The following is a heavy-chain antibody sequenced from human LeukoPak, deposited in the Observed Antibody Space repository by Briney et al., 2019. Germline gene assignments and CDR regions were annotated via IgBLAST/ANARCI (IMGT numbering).Heavy chain of an antibody. CDR2: ISYDGSNK. V-gene: IGHV3-30*18. J-gene: IGHJ3*02. CDR1: GFTLSRYG. D-gene: IGHD3-10*01. Sequence: GGSLRLSCAASGFTLSRYGMTWFRQDPGKGLEWVAVISYDGSNKYYADSVKGRFTISRDNSKNTLYLQMNSLRAEDTAVYYCAKERGAGSDAFDIWGQGTMVTVSS. CDR3: AKERGAGSDAFDI.